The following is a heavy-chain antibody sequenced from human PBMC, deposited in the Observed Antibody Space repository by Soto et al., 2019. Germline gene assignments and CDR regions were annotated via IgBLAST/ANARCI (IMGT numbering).Heavy chain of an antibody. CDR1: GGSFSGYY. D-gene: IGHD6-19*01. CDR3: ARGQGAVAAYYGMDV. J-gene: IGHJ6*02. CDR2: INHSGST. Sequence: SETLSLTCAVYGGSFSGYYWSWIRQPPGKGLEWIGEINHSGSTNYNPSLKSRVTISVDTSKNQFSLKLTSVTAADTAVYYWARGQGAVAAYYGMDVWGQGTTVTVSS. V-gene: IGHV4-34*01.